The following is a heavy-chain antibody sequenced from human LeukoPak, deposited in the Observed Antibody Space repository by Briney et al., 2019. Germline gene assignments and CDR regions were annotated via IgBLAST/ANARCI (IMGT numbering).Heavy chain of an antibody. CDR3: ARDNDHGTFQAENY. V-gene: IGHV1-18*01. CDR1: GYSCSNFG. J-gene: IGHJ4*02. D-gene: IGHD1-1*01. CDR2: IIAVTGIT. Sequence: ASVKVSCKASGYSCSNFGISWVRQAPGQGLEWVAWIIAVTGITNYAQKFQGRVTVTTDTSTSTAYMELRGLRSDDTAVYYCARDNDHGTFQAENYWGPGTLVTVSS.